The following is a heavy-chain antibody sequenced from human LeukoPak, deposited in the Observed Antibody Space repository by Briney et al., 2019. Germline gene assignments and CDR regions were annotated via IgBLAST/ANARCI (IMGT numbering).Heavy chain of an antibody. J-gene: IGHJ4*02. CDR2: ISGSGGST. D-gene: IGHD4-17*01. Sequence: GGSLRLSCAASGFTFSSYAMSWVRQAPGKGLEWVSAISGSGGSTYYADSVKGRFTISRDNSKNTLYLQMNSLRAEDTAVYYCVKDQSDYVLWYFDYWGQGTLVTVSS. CDR1: GFTFSSYA. CDR3: VKDQSDYVLWYFDY. V-gene: IGHV3-23*01.